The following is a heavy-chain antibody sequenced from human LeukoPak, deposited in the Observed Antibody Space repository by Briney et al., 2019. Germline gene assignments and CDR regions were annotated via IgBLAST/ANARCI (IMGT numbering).Heavy chain of an antibody. Sequence: VASVKVSCKASGYTFTSYGISWVRQAPGQGLEWMGIINPSGGSTSYAQKFQGRVTMTRDTSTSTVYMELSSLRSEDTAVYYCARASQLERPPQNWFDPWGQGTLVTVSS. V-gene: IGHV1-46*01. D-gene: IGHD1-1*01. CDR3: ARASQLERPPQNWFDP. J-gene: IGHJ5*02. CDR2: INPSGGST. CDR1: GYTFTSYG.